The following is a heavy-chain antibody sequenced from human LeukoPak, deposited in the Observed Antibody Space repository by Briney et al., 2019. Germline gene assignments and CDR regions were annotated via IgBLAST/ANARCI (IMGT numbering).Heavy chain of an antibody. Sequence: GGSLRLSCAASGFTFSSYGMHWVRQAPGKGLEWVAVIWYDGSNKYYADSVKGRFTISRDNSKNTVYLHMNNLRAEDTAVYYCAKEGRKTGNTYGYEYDCWGQGTLVTVSS. CDR1: GFTFSSYG. D-gene: IGHD5-18*01. CDR2: IWYDGSNK. V-gene: IGHV3-33*06. CDR3: AKEGRKTGNTYGYEYDC. J-gene: IGHJ4*02.